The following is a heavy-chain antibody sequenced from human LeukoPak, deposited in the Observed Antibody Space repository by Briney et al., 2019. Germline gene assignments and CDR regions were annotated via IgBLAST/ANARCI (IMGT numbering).Heavy chain of an antibody. CDR3: ARDRGGGHCFDY. Sequence: GGSLRLSCAASGFTFSSYGMHWVRQAPGKGLEWVAVISYDGSNKYYADSVKGRFTISRDNAKNSLYLQMNSLRAEDTAVYYCARDRGGGHCFDYWGQGTLVTVSS. D-gene: IGHD3-16*01. J-gene: IGHJ4*02. V-gene: IGHV3-30*03. CDR2: ISYDGSNK. CDR1: GFTFSSYG.